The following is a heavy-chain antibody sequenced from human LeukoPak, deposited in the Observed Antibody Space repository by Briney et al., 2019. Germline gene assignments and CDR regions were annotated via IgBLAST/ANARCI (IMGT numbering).Heavy chain of an antibody. CDR3: ARARITMVRGVSSLNWFDP. CDR2: INPSGGST. V-gene: IGHV1-46*01. D-gene: IGHD3-10*01. J-gene: IGHJ5*02. Sequence: GASVKVSCKASGYTFTSYAMNWVRQAPGQGLEWMGIINPSGGSTSYAQKFQGRVTMTRDMSTSTVYMELSSLRSEDTAVYYCARARITMVRGVSSLNWFDPWGQGTLVTVSS. CDR1: GYTFTSYA.